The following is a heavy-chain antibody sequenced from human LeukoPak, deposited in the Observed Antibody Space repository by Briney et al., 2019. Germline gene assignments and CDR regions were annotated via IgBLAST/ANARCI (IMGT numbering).Heavy chain of an antibody. CDR2: IYYSGST. V-gene: IGHV4-39*07. J-gene: IGHJ4*02. Sequence: SETLSLTCTVSGVSISSSSYYWGWIRQPPGKGLEWIGTIYYSGSTYYNPSLKSRVTISVDTSKNQFSLKLSSVTAADTAVYYCASLSRRDGYNYFDYWGQGTLVTVSS. CDR1: GVSISSSSYY. D-gene: IGHD5-24*01. CDR3: ASLSRRDGYNYFDY.